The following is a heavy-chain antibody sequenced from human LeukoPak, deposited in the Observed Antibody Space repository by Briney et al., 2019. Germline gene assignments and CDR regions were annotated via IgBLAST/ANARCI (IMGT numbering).Heavy chain of an antibody. CDR3: ARHESGYYGMDV. Sequence: GKSLKISCKGSGYSFTSYWISWVRQMPGKGLEWMGRIDPSDSYTNYSPSFQGHVTISADKSISTACLQWSSLKASDTAMYYCARHESGYYGMDVWGKGTTVTVSS. D-gene: IGHD1-26*01. CDR1: GYSFTSYW. J-gene: IGHJ6*04. V-gene: IGHV5-10-1*01. CDR2: IDPSDSYT.